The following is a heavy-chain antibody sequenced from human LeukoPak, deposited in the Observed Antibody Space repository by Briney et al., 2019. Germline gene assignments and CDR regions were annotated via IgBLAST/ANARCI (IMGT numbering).Heavy chain of an antibody. J-gene: IGHJ1*01. V-gene: IGHV3-7*01. CDR1: GFNFNSY. CDR3: ARGDGRGRSDGAT. D-gene: IGHD6-19*01. Sequence: GESLRLSCAASGFNFNSYMGWVRQAPEDGLEWVAIINRDETDIYYVDSVKGRFTISRDNAKSSLFLEMNSLRVVDTGVYYCARGDGRGRSDGATWGPGTLVTVSS. CDR2: INRDETDI.